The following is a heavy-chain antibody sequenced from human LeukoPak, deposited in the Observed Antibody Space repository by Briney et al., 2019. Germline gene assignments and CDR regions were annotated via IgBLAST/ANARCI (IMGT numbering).Heavy chain of an antibody. D-gene: IGHD3-10*01. CDR1: GFTFSIYG. J-gene: IGHJ4*02. CDR3: ARASGVYDY. Sequence: GGSLRLSCAASGFTFSIYGMHWVRQAPGKGLEWVAVIWNDGSSKYYADSVKGRFSISRDNSKNTLYLQMNSLRAEDTAVYYCARASGVYDYWGQGTLVTVSS. V-gene: IGHV3-33*01. CDR2: IWNDGSSK.